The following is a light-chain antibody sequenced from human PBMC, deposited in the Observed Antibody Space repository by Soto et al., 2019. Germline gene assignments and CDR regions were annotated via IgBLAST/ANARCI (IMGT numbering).Light chain of an antibody. CDR1: QGISSY. CDR2: TAS. J-gene: IGKJ1*01. V-gene: IGKV1-9*01. Sequence: DIQLTQSPSFLSASVGDRVTITCRASQGISSYLAWYQQKPGKAPKLLTYTASTLQSGVPSRFSGSGSGTEFTLTISSLQPEDFATYYGQQLDNYPRTFGQGTKVEIK. CDR3: QQLDNYPRT.